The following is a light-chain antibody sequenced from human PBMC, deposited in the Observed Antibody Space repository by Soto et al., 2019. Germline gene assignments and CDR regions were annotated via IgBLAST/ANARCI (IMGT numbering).Light chain of an antibody. J-gene: IGLJ2*01. CDR2: DDK. CDR1: SGSIASNY. CDR3: QSYDSSNEV. Sequence: LTQPHSVSEYPGKTVTISCTRISGSIASNYVQLNQQRPGSAPTTVSNDDKQRPSGVPDRYSGSIDSFSNSASLTISRLKTEDEADYYVQSYDSSNEVFGGRTKLT. V-gene: IGLV6-57*03.